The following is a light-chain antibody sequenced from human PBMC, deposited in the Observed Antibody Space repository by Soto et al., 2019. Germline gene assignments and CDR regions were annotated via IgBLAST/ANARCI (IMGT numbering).Light chain of an antibody. CDR1: QSVGTCW. CDR2: STS. Sequence: EIVLTQSPGTLSLSLGERVTLSCRASQSVGTCWLAWYQQKPGQSPRLLIYSTSSRATGIPDRFSGSGSETDFALTISRLEPEASAVYYCQQYASSQWTFGQGTKVEIK. J-gene: IGKJ1*01. V-gene: IGKV3-20*01. CDR3: QQYASSQWT.